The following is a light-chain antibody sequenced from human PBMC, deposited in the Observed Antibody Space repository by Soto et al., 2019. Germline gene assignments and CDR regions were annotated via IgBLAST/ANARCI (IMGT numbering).Light chain of an antibody. CDR2: AAF. CDR3: QQADSFPIT. CDR1: EDSNSR. Sequence: DIPRSQSPSSGSASVGDCVIISRRASEDSNSRLAWYQQKPGNAPKIMIYAAFILQSGVPSRFSGYGSGTDFNLSISRLQTEDFATYYCQQADSFPITFGQGTRVDIK. J-gene: IGKJ5*01. V-gene: IGKV1-12*01.